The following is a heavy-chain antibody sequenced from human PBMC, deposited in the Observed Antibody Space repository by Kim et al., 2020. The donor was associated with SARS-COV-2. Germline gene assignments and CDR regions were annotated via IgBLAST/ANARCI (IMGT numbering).Heavy chain of an antibody. CDR2: FNPSDSDI. CDR3: ARHGFDTGSYLIDF. CDR1: GYNFSDYW. D-gene: IGHD3-10*01. J-gene: IGHJ4*02. V-gene: IGHV5-51*01. Sequence: GESLKISCRASGYNFSDYWIGWVRQMSGKGLEWMGIFNPSDSDIRYSPSFKGQVTISVDKSINTAYLQWSSLKTSDTAMYYCARHGFDTGSYLIDFWGRGTLVTVSS.